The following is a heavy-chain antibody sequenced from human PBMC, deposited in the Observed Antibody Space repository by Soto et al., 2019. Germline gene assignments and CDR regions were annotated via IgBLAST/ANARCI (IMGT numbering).Heavy chain of an antibody. CDR2: IYYSGST. J-gene: IGHJ6*03. CDR3: ARSYYDFWSGDYTPFYYYMDV. V-gene: IGHV4-39*01. CDR1: GGSISSSSYY. D-gene: IGHD3-3*01. Sequence: TSETLSLTCTVSGGSISSSSYYWGWIRQPPGKGLECIGSIYYSGSTYYNPSLKSRVTISVDTSKNQFSLKLSSVTAADTAVYYCARSYYDFWSGDYTPFYYYMDVWGKGTTVTVSS.